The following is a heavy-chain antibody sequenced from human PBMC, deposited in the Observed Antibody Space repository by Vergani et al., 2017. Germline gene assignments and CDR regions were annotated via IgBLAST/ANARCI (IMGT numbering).Heavy chain of an antibody. CDR1: GGTFSSYA. J-gene: IGHJ6*02. D-gene: IGHD3-16*02. V-gene: IGHV1-69*12. Sequence: QVQLVQSGAEVKKPGSSVKVSCKASGGTFSSYAISWVRQAPGQGLEWMGGIIPIFGTANYAQKFQGRVTITADESTSTAYMELSSLRSEDTAVYYCAREGFYDNIRGTYRPPSYYGIGVWGQGTKVTVAS. CDR3: AREGFYDNIRGTYRPPSYYGIGV. CDR2: IIPIFGTA.